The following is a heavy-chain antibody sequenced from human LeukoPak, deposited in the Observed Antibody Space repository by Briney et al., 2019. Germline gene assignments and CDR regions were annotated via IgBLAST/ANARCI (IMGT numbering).Heavy chain of an antibody. D-gene: IGHD1-26*01. V-gene: IGHV3-21*01. CDR3: ARFSGSYYGVQGHDI. J-gene: IGHJ3*02. CDR1: GFTLSSYA. CDR2: ISSSSSYI. Sequence: GGSLRLSCAASGFTLSSYAMSWVRQAPGKGLEWVSSISSSSSYIYYADSVKGRFTISRDNAKNSLYLQMNSLRAEDTAVYYCARFSGSYYGVQGHDIWGQGTMVTVSS.